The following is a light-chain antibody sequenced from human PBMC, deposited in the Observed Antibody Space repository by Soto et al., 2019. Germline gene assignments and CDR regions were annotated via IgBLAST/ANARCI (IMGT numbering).Light chain of an antibody. J-gene: IGLJ2*01. CDR3: SSYAGSNNPVI. V-gene: IGLV2-8*01. CDR1: SSDVGGYNY. Sequence: QSALTQPPSASGSPGQSVTISCTGTSSDVGGYNYVSWYQQHPGKAPKFLIFEVSRRPSGVPDRFSGSTSGNTASLTVSGLQADDEADYYCSSYAGSNNPVIFGGGTKVTV. CDR2: EVS.